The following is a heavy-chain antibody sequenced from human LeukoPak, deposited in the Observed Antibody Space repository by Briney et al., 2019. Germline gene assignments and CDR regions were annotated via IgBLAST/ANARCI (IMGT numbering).Heavy chain of an antibody. CDR1: GYTFTGYY. D-gene: IGHD3-22*01. V-gene: IGHV1-2*02. CDR2: INPNSGGT. CDR3: ARVHHYFDIAFDY. Sequence: PAASVKVSCKASGYTFTGYYMHWVRQAPGQGLEWMGWINPNSGGTNYAQKFQGRVTMTRDTSISTAYMELSRLRSGDTAVYYCARVHHYFDIAFDYWGQGTLVTVSS. J-gene: IGHJ4*02.